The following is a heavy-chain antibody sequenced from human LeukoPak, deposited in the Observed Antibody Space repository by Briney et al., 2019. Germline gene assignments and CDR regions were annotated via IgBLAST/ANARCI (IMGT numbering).Heavy chain of an antibody. CDR2: INAGSGNT. J-gene: IGHJ3*02. CDR1: GYTFTSYA. CDR3: ARSWEIGAFDI. V-gene: IGHV1-3*01. Sequence: ASVNVSCKASGYTFTSYAMHWVRQAPGQRLEWMGWINAGSGNTKYSQKFQGRVTITRDTSASTAYMELSSLRSEDTAVYYCARSWEIGAFDIWGQGTMVTVSS. D-gene: IGHD6-13*01.